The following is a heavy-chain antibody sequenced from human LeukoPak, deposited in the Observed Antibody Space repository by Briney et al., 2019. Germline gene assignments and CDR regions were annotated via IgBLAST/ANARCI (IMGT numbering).Heavy chain of an antibody. D-gene: IGHD5-18*01. V-gene: IGHV3-53*01. CDR2: IFPSSDEI. J-gene: IGHJ4*02. Sequence: PGGSLRLSCAASGFTVSSNYMSWVRQAPGKGLEWVSSIFPSSDEIHYAGSVKGRFTISRDNSRSTLSLQMDSLRAEDTATYYCATYRQIQVPFEFWGQGTLVTVSS. CDR1: GFTVSSNY. CDR3: ATYRQIQVPFEF.